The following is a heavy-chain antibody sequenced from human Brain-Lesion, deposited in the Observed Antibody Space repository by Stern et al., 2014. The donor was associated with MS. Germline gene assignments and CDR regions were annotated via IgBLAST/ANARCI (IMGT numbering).Heavy chain of an antibody. Sequence: VQLVESGGGVAQPGRSLRLACAPSGLTLSGYAMHWVRQAPGKGLEWVAGTSFDGSKKYYADSAKGRFTISREKSNNTLYPPVHSLRAEDTAVYYCARENGYYDSSTFPPPFDYWGQGTLVTVSS. J-gene: IGHJ4*02. CDR2: TSFDGSKK. CDR1: GLTLSGYA. V-gene: IGHV3-30*01. D-gene: IGHD3-22*01. CDR3: ARENGYYDSSTFPPPFDY.